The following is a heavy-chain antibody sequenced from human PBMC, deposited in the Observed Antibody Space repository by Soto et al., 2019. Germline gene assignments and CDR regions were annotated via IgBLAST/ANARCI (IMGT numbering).Heavy chain of an antibody. CDR1: GGDFSSYT. D-gene: IGHD1-26*01. V-gene: IGHV1-69*02. CDR3: AREPGVGAAG. J-gene: IGHJ4*02. Sequence: QVQLVQSGAEVKKPGSSVKVSCKASGGDFSSYTITWVRQAPGQGLEWMGRIIPILGITFYAQKFQGRVTITAHRSTSTAYMELNNMRSEDTAVYYCAREPGVGAAGWGQGTLVTVSS. CDR2: IIPILGIT.